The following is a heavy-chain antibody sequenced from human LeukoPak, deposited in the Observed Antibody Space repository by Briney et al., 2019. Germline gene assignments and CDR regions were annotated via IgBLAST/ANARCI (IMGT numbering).Heavy chain of an antibody. D-gene: IGHD4-17*01. CDR2: IYYSGST. CDR1: GGSISSSSYY. CDR3: AKSPYGSGNVFDI. Sequence: KTSETLSLTCTVSGGSISSSSYYWGWIRQPPGKGLEWIGSIYYSGSTYYNPSLKSRVTISVDTSKNQFSLKLSSVTAADTAVYYCAKSPYGSGNVFDIWGQGTMVTVSS. V-gene: IGHV4-39*01. J-gene: IGHJ3*02.